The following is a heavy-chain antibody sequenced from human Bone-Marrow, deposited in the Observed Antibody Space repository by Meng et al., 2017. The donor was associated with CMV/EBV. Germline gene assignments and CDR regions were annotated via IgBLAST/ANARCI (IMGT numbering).Heavy chain of an antibody. CDR2: INHSGST. V-gene: IGHV4-34*01. CDR3: AKTDDYGGNSVLDY. CDR1: GGSFSGYY. J-gene: IGHJ4*02. D-gene: IGHD4-23*01. Sequence: SETLSLTCAVYGGSFSGYYWSWIRQPPGKGLEWIGEINHSGSTNYNPSLKSRVTISVDTSKNQFSLKLSSVTAADTAVYYCAKTDDYGGNSVLDYWGQGTLVTVSS.